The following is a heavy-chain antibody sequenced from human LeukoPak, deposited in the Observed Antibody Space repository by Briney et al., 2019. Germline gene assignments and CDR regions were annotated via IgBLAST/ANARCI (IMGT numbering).Heavy chain of an antibody. Sequence: PSETLSLTCTVSGGSISSSSYYWGWIRQPPGMGLEWIGSIYYTGNTYYNAFLKSQVSISIDTSKNPLSLKLTSVTAADTAVYYCARQTGSGLFILPGGQGTLVTVSS. CDR1: GGSISSSSYY. CDR2: IYYTGNT. D-gene: IGHD3/OR15-3a*01. J-gene: IGHJ4*02. V-gene: IGHV4-39*01. CDR3: ARQTGSGLFILP.